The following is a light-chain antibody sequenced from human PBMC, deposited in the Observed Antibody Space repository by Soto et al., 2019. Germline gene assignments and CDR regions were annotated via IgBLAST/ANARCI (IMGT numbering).Light chain of an antibody. Sequence: QSVLTQPPSASGAPGQRVTISCSGSSSNIGSNIVNWYQQFPGTTPKLLIYSNNQRPSGVPDRFSGSKSGTSASLAVSGLQSEDVADYYCATWDDSLSAVVFGGGTKVTVL. V-gene: IGLV1-44*01. J-gene: IGLJ2*01. CDR2: SNN. CDR1: SSNIGSNI. CDR3: ATWDDSLSAVV.